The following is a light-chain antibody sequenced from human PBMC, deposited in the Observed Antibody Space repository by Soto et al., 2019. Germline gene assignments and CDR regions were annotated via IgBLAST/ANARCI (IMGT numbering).Light chain of an antibody. Sequence: EIVMAQSPATLSVSPGEIATLSFRASQSVSSNLAWYQQKPGQAPSLLLYGASNRATGIPERFSGDGSGTDFTLTITRLEPDDFAIYFCQQYADSSPTFGGGTKVDIK. V-gene: IGKV3D-15*01. CDR1: QSVSSN. J-gene: IGKJ4*01. CDR2: GAS. CDR3: QQYADSSPT.